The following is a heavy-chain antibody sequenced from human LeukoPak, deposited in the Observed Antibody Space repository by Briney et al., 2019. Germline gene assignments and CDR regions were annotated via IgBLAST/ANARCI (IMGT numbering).Heavy chain of an antibody. D-gene: IGHD3-22*01. CDR2: IYSGGTI. CDR1: GFIVRTNY. J-gene: IGHJ3*01. CDR3: VRAVHHLFYSDSSGYYGDAFDV. V-gene: IGHV3-53*01. Sequence: GGSLRLSCAASGFIVRTNYMSWVRQAAGEGLEWVSVIYSGGTIRYEDSVKGRFTISRDNSSDTLHLQMNSLRVDDTAVYYCVRAVHHLFYSDSSGYYGDAFDVWGQGTVVTVSS.